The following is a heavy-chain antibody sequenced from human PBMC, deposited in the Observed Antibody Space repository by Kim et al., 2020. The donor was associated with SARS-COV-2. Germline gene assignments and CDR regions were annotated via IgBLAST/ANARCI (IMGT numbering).Heavy chain of an antibody. CDR2: INHSGST. Sequence: SETLSLTCAVYLGSLSGYHWSWIRQPPGKGLEWIGEINHSGSTNYNPSLKSRITISIDTSKNQFSLKLTSVTAADTAVYYCARQIWFRDPTYWYFDLWGR. V-gene: IGHV4-34*01. J-gene: IGHJ2*01. CDR3: ARQIWFRDPTYWYFDL. CDR1: LGSLSGYH. D-gene: IGHD3-10*01.